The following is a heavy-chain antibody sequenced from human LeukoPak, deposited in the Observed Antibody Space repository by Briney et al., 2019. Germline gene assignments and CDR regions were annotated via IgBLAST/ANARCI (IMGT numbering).Heavy chain of an antibody. CDR2: ISSSGSTI. D-gene: IGHD3-9*01. V-gene: IGHV3-48*03. CDR3: AREGTYYDILTGYQKLPFDY. J-gene: IGHJ4*02. Sequence: PGGSLRLSCAASGFTFSSYEMNWVRQAPGKGLEWVSYISSSGSTIYYADSVKGRFTISRDNAKNSLYLQMNSLRAEDTAVYYCAREGTYYDILTGYQKLPFDYWGQGTLVTVSS. CDR1: GFTFSSYE.